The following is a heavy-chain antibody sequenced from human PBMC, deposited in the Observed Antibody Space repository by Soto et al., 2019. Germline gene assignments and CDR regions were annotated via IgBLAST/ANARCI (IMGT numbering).Heavy chain of an antibody. D-gene: IGHD2-15*01. CDR2: IYWDDDE. J-gene: IGHJ4*02. CDR1: GFSLNTDGEG. V-gene: IGHV2-5*02. Sequence: QITLKESGPTQVTPTQTLTLTCSFSGFSLNTDGEGVGWVRQLPGEAMERLALIYWDDDERYSTSLKTRLTITNDTSKSQVVRIMTNMDPVDTATYYCAHSRNLITEEAQVVDFDYWGQGTMVTFAS. CDR3: AHSRNLITEEAQVVDFDY.